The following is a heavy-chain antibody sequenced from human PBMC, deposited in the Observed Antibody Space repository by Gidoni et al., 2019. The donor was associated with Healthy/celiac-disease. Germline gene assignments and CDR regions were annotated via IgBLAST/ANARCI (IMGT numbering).Heavy chain of an antibody. CDR1: GFTFSSYW. D-gene: IGHD2-2*01. CDR3: ARGYCSSTSCYLDAFDI. Sequence: EVPLVASGGGLVQPGGSLSLACAASGFTFSSYWMSWVRQAPGKGLEWVANIKQDGSEKYYVDSVKGRFTISRDNAKNSLYLQMNSLRAEDTAVYYCARGYCSSTSCYLDAFDIWGQGTMVTVSS. J-gene: IGHJ3*02. CDR2: IKQDGSEK. V-gene: IGHV3-7*01.